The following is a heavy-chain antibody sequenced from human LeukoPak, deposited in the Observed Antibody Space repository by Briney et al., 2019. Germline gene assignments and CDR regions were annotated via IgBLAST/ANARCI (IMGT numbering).Heavy chain of an antibody. CDR3: ARDQGYYDFWSGWLNWFDP. Sequence: GGSLRLSCAASGFTFSDYYMSWIRQAPGKGLEWVSYISSSGSIIYYADSVKGRFTISRDNAKNSLYLQMNSLRAEDTAVYYCARDQGYYDFWSGWLNWFDPWGQGTLVTVSS. CDR1: GFTFSDYY. CDR2: ISSSGSII. V-gene: IGHV3-11*01. D-gene: IGHD3-3*01. J-gene: IGHJ5*02.